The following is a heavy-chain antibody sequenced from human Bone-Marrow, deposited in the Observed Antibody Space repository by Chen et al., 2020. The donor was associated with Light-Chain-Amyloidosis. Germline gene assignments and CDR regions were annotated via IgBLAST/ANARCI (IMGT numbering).Heavy chain of an antibody. CDR3: ARRRDAYNFAY. D-gene: IGHD2-2*01. J-gene: IGHJ4*02. CDR1: GYTFPNYW. Sequence: EVQLEQSGPEVKKPGESLKISCKGSGYTFPNYWIGWVRQMAGKGLEWMGGIYPDASDASYSPSFEGQVTISADKSITTAYLQWRSLKASDTAMYYCARRRDAYNFAYWGQGTLVTVSS. V-gene: IGHV5-51*01. CDR2: IYPDASDA.